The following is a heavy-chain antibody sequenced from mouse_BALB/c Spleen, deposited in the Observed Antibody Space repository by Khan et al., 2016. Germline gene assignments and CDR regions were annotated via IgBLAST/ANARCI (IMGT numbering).Heavy chain of an antibody. CDR3: GRVDYDGYYAMEY. CDR2: ISCYNGAT. CDR1: GYSFTGYY. Sequence: LVKTGASVKISCKASGYSFTGYYIHWVKQSHGKGLEWIGYISCYNGATNYNQKFRGKATFTVDTSSSTAYLQFNSLTSEDSAVYYCGRVDYDGYYAMEYWGQGTSVTVSS. D-gene: IGHD2-4*01. J-gene: IGHJ4*01. V-gene: IGHV1S34*01.